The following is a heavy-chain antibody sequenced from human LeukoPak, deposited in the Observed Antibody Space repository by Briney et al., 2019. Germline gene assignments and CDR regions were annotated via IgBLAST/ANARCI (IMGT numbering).Heavy chain of an antibody. D-gene: IGHD6-6*01. CDR2: MWYDGSKD. V-gene: IGHV3-33*06. CDR1: GFSFSTYG. CDR3: AKDRETYEYTXDX. J-gene: IGHJ4*02. Sequence: GKSLRLSCAASGFSFSTYGIHWVRQAPGKGLEWVAVMWYDGSKDYYADSVKGRFTISRDTSKNTLYLQMNNLRAEDTAVYYCAKDRETYEYTXDXXGQXXXXTV.